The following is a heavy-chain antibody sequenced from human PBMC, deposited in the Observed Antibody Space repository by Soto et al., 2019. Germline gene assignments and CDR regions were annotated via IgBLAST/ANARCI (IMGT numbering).Heavy chain of an antibody. CDR2: FYYGGSP. CDR1: GDSIRSSSHY. D-gene: IGHD2-8*01. Sequence: QVQLQESGPGLVKPSDTLSLTCSVSGDSIRSSSHYWAWNRQPPGKGLEWIGGFYYGGSPYYNSSLKSRVTMSVDTSKNQSSLTLNSVTAADTAVYYCYIDGYWGQGTLVTVSS. CDR3: YIDGY. V-gene: IGHV4-39*01. J-gene: IGHJ4*02.